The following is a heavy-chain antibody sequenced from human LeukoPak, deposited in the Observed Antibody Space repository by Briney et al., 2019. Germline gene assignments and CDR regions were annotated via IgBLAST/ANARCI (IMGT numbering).Heavy chain of an antibody. J-gene: IGHJ4*02. D-gene: IGHD5-24*01. Sequence: GGSLRLSCAASGFTFSDYYMSWIRQAPGKGLEWVSYISSSGSTIYYADSVKGRFTISRDSAENSLYLQMNSLRAEDTAVYYCARWLQSYYFDYWGQGTLVTVSS. CDR2: ISSSGSTI. CDR1: GFTFSDYY. V-gene: IGHV3-11*01. CDR3: ARWLQSYYFDY.